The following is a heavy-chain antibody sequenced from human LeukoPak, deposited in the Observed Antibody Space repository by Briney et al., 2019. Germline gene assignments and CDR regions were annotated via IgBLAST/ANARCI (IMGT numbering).Heavy chain of an antibody. Sequence: SETLSLTCTVSGGSISSSRYYWGWIRQPPGKGLEWIGSIYYSGSTYYNPSLKSRVTISVDTSKNQFSLKLSSVTAADTAVYHSARGLYYYDSSGYFDYWGQGTLVTVSS. CDR1: GGSISSSRYY. V-gene: IGHV4-39*01. CDR2: IYYSGST. D-gene: IGHD3-22*01. J-gene: IGHJ4*02. CDR3: ARGLYYYDSSGYFDY.